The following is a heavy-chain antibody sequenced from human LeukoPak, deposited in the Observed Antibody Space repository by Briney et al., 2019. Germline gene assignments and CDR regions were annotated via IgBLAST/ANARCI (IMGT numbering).Heavy chain of an antibody. D-gene: IGHD3-3*01. Sequence: GGSLRLSCVASGFPFSSYWMTWVRQAPGKGLEWVANIKQDGSKKSYVDSVKGRFTISRDNAKNSLYLQMNSLRAEDTAVYYCARDSVTYYDFWSGYYRPPYSDYWGQGTLVTVSS. CDR2: IKQDGSKK. J-gene: IGHJ4*02. V-gene: IGHV3-7*01. CDR1: GFPFSSYW. CDR3: ARDSVTYYDFWSGYYRPPYSDY.